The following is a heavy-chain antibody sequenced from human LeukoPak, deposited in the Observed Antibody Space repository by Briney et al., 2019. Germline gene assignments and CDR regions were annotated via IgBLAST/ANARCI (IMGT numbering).Heavy chain of an antibody. CDR1: GGSMRSYH. CDR2: LYPSGAT. V-gene: IGHV4-4*09. J-gene: IGHJ3*02. Sequence: PSETLSLICSVSGGSMRSYHWSWIRQPPGEGLEWIGHLYPSGATNYNPSLKSRVTMSDDASKGQFSLELRSVTAADTAVYYCARHPIRGAFDIWGQGTVVIVSA. CDR3: ARHPIRGAFDI. D-gene: IGHD2-2*02.